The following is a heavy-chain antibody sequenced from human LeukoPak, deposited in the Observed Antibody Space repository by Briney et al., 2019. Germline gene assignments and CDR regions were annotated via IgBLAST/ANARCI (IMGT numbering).Heavy chain of an antibody. V-gene: IGHV1-18*01. Sequence: ASVKVSCKTSGYIFTNYGIGWVRQAPGQGLEWMGWISGYDGNRNYAQRFQDRVIMTTDASTNTAYMELRSLTSDDTAMYYCARGGGGYLLGLSAGQLWGIDYWGQGTLVTVSS. CDR3: ARGGGGYLLGLSAGQLWGIDY. D-gene: IGHD3-16*01. CDR1: GYIFTNYG. J-gene: IGHJ4*02. CDR2: ISGYDGNR.